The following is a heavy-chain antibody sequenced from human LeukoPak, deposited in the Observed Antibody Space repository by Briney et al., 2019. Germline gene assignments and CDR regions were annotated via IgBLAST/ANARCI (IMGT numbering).Heavy chain of an antibody. CDR2: INHSGST. Sequence: PSETLSLTCTVSGGSISSTRYYWSWIRQPPGKGLEWIGEINHSGSTYYNPSLKSRVTISLDTSKNQFSLNVSSVTAADTSVYYCARRRRIYGDYFVRAFDIWGQGTMVTVSS. D-gene: IGHD4-17*01. CDR3: ARRRRIYGDYFVRAFDI. V-gene: IGHV4-39*07. CDR1: GGSISSTRYY. J-gene: IGHJ3*02.